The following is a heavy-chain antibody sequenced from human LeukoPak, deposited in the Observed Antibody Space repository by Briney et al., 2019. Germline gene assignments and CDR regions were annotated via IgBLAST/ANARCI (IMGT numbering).Heavy chain of an antibody. CDR2: INHNGNVN. J-gene: IGHJ6*02. V-gene: IGHV3-7*03. CDR1: GLTVSSYS. CDR3: ARGGGLDV. Sequence: PGGSLRLPCVASGLTVSSYSMNWVRQAPGKGLEWVASINHNGNVNYYVDSVKGRFTISRDNAKNSLYLQMSNLRAEDTAVYFCARGGGLDVWGQGATVTVSS. D-gene: IGHD3-16*01.